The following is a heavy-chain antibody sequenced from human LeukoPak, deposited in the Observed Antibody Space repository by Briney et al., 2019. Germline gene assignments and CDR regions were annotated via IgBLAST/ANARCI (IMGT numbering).Heavy chain of an antibody. J-gene: IGHJ6*03. Sequence: TSEILSLTCAVYGGSFSGYYWSWIRQPPGKGLEWIGEINHSGSTNYNPSLKSRVTISVDTSKNQFSLKLSSVTAADTAVYYCARGRKGYYYYMDVWGKGTTVTVSS. D-gene: IGHD1-14*01. CDR3: ARGRKGYYYYMDV. CDR1: GGSFSGYY. CDR2: INHSGST. V-gene: IGHV4-34*01.